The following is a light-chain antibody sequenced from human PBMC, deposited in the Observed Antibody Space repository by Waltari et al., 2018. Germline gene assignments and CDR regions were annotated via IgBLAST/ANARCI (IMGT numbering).Light chain of an antibody. J-gene: IGKJ1*01. Sequence: DIQMTQSPSTLSASVGDRVTITCRASQSISSWLAWYQQKPGKAPKLLIYKASSLESWVPSRFSGSGSGTEFTLTISSLQPDDFATYYCQHSGTFGQGTKVEIK. CDR2: KAS. V-gene: IGKV1-5*03. CDR1: QSISSW. CDR3: QHSGT.